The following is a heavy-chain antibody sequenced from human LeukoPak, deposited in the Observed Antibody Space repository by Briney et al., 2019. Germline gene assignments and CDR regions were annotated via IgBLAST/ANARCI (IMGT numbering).Heavy chain of an antibody. V-gene: IGHV5-10-1*01. CDR1: GYSFTSYW. CDR3: ARQIDIAVAGDDY. CDR2: IDPSDSYT. D-gene: IGHD6-19*01. Sequence: GESLKISCQGSGYSFTSYWISWVRQMPGKGLEWMGRIDPSDSYTNYSPSFQGHVTISADKSISTAYLQWSSLKASDTAMYYCARQIDIAVAGDDYWGQGTLVTVSS. J-gene: IGHJ4*02.